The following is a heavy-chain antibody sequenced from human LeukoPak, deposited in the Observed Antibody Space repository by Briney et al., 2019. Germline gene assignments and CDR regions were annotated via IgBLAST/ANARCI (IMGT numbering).Heavy chain of an antibody. V-gene: IGHV3-23*01. CDR2: ISGSGGTT. J-gene: IGHJ3*02. D-gene: IGHD5-12*01. Sequence: GGSVRLSCAASGCTFRAYAMTWVRQAPGKGLDWVSGISGSGGTTYYADSVRGRFTISRDNSKNTVYLQLNNLRAEDTAVYYCAKDGVATQHALDIWGHGTMVTVSS. CDR3: AKDGVATQHALDI. CDR1: GCTFRAYA.